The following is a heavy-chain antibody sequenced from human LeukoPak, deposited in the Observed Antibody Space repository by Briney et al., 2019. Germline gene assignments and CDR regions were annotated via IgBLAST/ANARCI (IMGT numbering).Heavy chain of an antibody. Sequence: PGTLSLTCAVSGGSISSSNWWSWVRQPPGKGLEWIGEIYHSGSTNYNPSLKSRVTISVDKSKNQFSLKLSSVTAADTAVYYCATQRAAALPGFDPWGQGTLVTVSS. CDR1: GGSISSSNW. V-gene: IGHV4-4*03. D-gene: IGHD2-2*02. CDR3: ATQRAAALPGFDP. CDR2: IYHSGST. J-gene: IGHJ5*02.